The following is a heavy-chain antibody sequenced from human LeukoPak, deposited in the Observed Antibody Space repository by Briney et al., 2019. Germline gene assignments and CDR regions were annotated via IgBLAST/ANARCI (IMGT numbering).Heavy chain of an antibody. V-gene: IGHV3-7*01. J-gene: IGHJ4*02. D-gene: IGHD3-22*01. CDR3: ARDPASYDSSRYFDY. CDR2: IKQDGSEK. Sequence: GGSLRLSCAASGFTFSSYWMSWVRQAPGKGLEWVANIKQDGSEKYYVDSVKGRFTISRDNAKNSLYLQMNSLRAEDTAVYYCARDPASYDSSRYFDYWGQGTLVTVSS. CDR1: GFTFSSYW.